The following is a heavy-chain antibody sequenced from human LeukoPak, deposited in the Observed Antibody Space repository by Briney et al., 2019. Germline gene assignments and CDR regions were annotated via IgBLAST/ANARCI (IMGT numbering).Heavy chain of an antibody. J-gene: IGHJ6*03. V-gene: IGHV1-69*01. CDR3: ARVSYYDFWSGWRPYYYYMDV. CDR2: IIPIFGTA. Sequence: GSPVKVSCKASGGTFSSYAISWVRQAPGQGLEWMGGIIPIFGTANYAQKFQGRVTITADESTSTAYMELSSLRSEDTAVYYCARVSYYDFWSGWRPYYYYMDVWGKGTTVTVSS. D-gene: IGHD3-3*01. CDR1: GGTFSSYA.